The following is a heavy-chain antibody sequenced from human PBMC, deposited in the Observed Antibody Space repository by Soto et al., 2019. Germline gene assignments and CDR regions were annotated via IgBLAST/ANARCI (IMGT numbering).Heavy chain of an antibody. J-gene: IGHJ4*02. Sequence: SETLSLTCAVYCGSFSGYYWSWIRQPPGKGLEWIGEINHSGSTNYNPSLKSRVTISVDTSKNQFSLKLSSVTAADTAVYYCARGRTVYFYDSSGYYLHYWGQGTLVTVSS. V-gene: IGHV4-34*01. CDR1: CGSFSGYY. CDR3: ARGRTVYFYDSSGYYLHY. CDR2: INHSGST. D-gene: IGHD3-22*01.